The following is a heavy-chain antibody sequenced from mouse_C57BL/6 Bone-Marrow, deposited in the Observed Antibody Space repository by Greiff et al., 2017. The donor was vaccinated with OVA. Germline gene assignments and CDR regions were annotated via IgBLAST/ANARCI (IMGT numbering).Heavy chain of an antibody. V-gene: IGHV5-9*01. J-gene: IGHJ4*01. CDR2: ISGGGGNT. Sequence: EVKVVESGGGLVKPGGSLKLSCAASGFTFSSYTMSWVRQTPEKRLEWVATISGGGGNTYYPDSVKGRFTISRDNAKNTLYLQMSSLRSEDTALYYCARGTGTRAMDYWGQGTSVTVSS. CDR3: ARGTGTRAMDY. D-gene: IGHD4-1*01. CDR1: GFTFSSYT.